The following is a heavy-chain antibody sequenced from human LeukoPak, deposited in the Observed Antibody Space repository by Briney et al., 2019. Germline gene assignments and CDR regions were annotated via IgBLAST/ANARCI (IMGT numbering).Heavy chain of an antibody. CDR1: GFTFSSYG. D-gene: IGHD5-12*01. V-gene: IGHV3-23*01. Sequence: PGGSLRLSCAASGFTFSSYGMSWVRQAPGKGLKWVSAISGSGGSTYYADFVKGRFTISRDNSKNTLYLQMNSLRAEDTAVYYCAKGGYSGYGQFDYWGQGTLVTVSS. CDR2: ISGSGGST. CDR3: AKGGYSGYGQFDY. J-gene: IGHJ4*02.